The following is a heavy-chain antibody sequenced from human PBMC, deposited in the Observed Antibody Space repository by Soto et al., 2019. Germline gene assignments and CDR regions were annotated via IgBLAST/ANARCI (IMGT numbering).Heavy chain of an antibody. CDR1: GGSFSGYH. Sequence: SETLSLTCAVYGGSFSGYHWSWIRQSPGKGLEWIGEINHGGTTNYKSSLKSRVTISIDTSKNQFSLKVTSVTAADTAVYYCARGRGQTSAWGWYNYYGLDVWDQETTVTVSS. D-gene: IGHD6-19*01. CDR3: ARGRGQTSAWGWYNYYGLDV. V-gene: IGHV4-34*01. J-gene: IGHJ6*02. CDR2: INHGGTT.